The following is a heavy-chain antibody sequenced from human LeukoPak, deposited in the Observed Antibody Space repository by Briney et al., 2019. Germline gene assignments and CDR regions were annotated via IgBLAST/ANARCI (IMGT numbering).Heavy chain of an antibody. Sequence: SETLSLTCTVSGGSISSYYWRWVRQPPGKGLEWIGYIYYSGSTNYNPSLKSRVTISVDTSKNQFSLKLSSVTAADTAVYYCARVLGVGYYYYMDVWGKGTTVTVSS. J-gene: IGHJ6*03. D-gene: IGHD7-27*01. CDR2: IYYSGST. CDR3: ARVLGVGYYYYMDV. CDR1: GGSISSYY. V-gene: IGHV4-59*01.